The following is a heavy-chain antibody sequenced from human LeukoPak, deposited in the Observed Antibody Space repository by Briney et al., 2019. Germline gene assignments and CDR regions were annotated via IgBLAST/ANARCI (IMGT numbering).Heavy chain of an antibody. V-gene: IGHV3-48*01. CDR2: ISSSSSTI. D-gene: IGHD2-2*02. CDR1: GFTFSSYS. Sequence: GGSLRLSCAASGFTFSSYSMNWVRQAPGKGLEWVSYISSSSSTIYYADSVEGRFTISRDNAKNSLYLQMNSLRAEDTAVYYCARIYCSSTSCYNYFQHWGQGTLVTVSS. J-gene: IGHJ1*01. CDR3: ARIYCSSTSCYNYFQH.